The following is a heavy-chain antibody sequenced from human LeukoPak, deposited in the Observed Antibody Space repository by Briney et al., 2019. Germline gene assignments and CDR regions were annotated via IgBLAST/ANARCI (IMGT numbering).Heavy chain of an antibody. CDR2: IKGIGGST. J-gene: IGHJ4*02. D-gene: IGHD4-11*01. V-gene: IGHV3-23*01. Sequence: GGSLRLSCAASGFTFSSYAMSWVRQAPGKGLEWVSSIKGIGGSTYYADSVKGRFTISRDNSKNTLYLQMSSLRAEDTAVYYCAKDRNSDFAYYFDFWGQGTLVTVSS. CDR1: GFTFSSYA. CDR3: AKDRNSDFAYYFDF.